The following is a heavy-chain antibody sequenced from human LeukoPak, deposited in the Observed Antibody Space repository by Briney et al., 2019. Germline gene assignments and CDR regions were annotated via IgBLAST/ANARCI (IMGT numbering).Heavy chain of an antibody. Sequence: PSETLSLTCAVYGGSFSGYYWSWIRQPPGKGLEWIGEINHSGSTNYNPSLKSRVTISVDTSKNQFSLKLSSVTAADTAVYYCASTYSSGWYGVGYWGQGTLVTVSS. CDR2: INHSGST. D-gene: IGHD6-19*01. CDR3: ASTYSSGWYGVGY. V-gene: IGHV4-34*01. J-gene: IGHJ4*02. CDR1: GGSFSGYY.